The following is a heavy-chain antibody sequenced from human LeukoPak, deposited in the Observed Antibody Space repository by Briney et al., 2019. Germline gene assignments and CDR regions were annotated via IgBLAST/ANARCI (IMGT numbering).Heavy chain of an antibody. Sequence: PSETLSLTCTVSGGSISSYYWSWIRQPPGKGLEWIGYIYDSGNTNNNPSLKSRVTISVDTSKNQFSLKLSSVTAADTAVYYCARDSLMVRGVLDAFDIWGQGTMVTVSS. CDR3: ARDSLMVRGVLDAFDI. D-gene: IGHD3-10*01. J-gene: IGHJ3*02. CDR1: GGSISSYY. CDR2: IYDSGNT. V-gene: IGHV4-59*01.